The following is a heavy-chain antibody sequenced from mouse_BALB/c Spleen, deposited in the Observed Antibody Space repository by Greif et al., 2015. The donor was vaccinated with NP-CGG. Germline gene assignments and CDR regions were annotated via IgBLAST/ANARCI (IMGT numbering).Heavy chain of an antibody. V-gene: IGHV1-7*01. Sequence: QVQLQQPGAELAKPGASVKMSCKASGYTFTSYWMHWVKQRPGQGLEWIGYINPSTGCTEYNQKFKDEATLTADKSSSTAYMQLGSLTSEDSAVYYCARKGTTVVDYFDYWGQGTTLTVSS. J-gene: IGHJ2*01. CDR1: GYTFTSYW. CDR2: INPSTGCT. CDR3: ARKGTTVVDYFDY. D-gene: IGHD1-1*01.